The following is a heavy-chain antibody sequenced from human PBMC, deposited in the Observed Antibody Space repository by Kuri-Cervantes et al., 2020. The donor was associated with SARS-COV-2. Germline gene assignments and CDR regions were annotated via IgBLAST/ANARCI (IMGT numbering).Heavy chain of an antibody. CDR3: AKVHSGDDAYFDY. CDR2: ISLNGGSQ. D-gene: IGHD2-21*02. V-gene: IGHV3-23*01. J-gene: IGHJ4*02. CDR1: GFASSNSA. Sequence: GGSLRLSFAVSGFASSNSAMSWVRQAPGKGLEWVSSISLNGGSQYHADSLKGRFTISRDNSKNTLYLQMSSLRAEDTAVYSCAKVHSGDDAYFDYWGQGTLVTVSS.